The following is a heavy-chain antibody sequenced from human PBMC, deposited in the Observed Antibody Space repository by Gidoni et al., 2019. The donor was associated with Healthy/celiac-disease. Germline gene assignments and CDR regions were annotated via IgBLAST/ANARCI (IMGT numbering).Heavy chain of an antibody. CDR2: IKQDGSEK. CDR3: ARDPRRVVTGEDYFDY. Sequence: EVQLVESGGGLVQPGGSLRLSCAASGFTFSSYWMSWVRQAPGKGLEWVANIKQDGSEKYYVDSVKGRFTISRDNAKNSLYLQMNSLRAEDTAVYYCARDPRRVVTGEDYFDYWGQGTLVTVSS. V-gene: IGHV3-7*01. D-gene: IGHD7-27*01. CDR1: GFTFSSYW. J-gene: IGHJ4*02.